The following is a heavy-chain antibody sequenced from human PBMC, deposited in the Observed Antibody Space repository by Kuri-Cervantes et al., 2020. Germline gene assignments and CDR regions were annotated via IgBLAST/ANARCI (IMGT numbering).Heavy chain of an antibody. J-gene: IGHJ2*01. CDR2: MNPNSGNT. Sequence: ASVKVSCKASGYTFTSYDINWVRQATGQGLEWMGWMNPNSGNTGYAQKFQGRVTMTRNTSISTAYMELSSLRSDDTAVYYCARDFSSSGYWWGNWYFDLWGRGTLVTVS. CDR1: GYTFTSYD. D-gene: IGHD3-22*01. V-gene: IGHV1-8*01. CDR3: ARDFSSSGYWWGNWYFDL.